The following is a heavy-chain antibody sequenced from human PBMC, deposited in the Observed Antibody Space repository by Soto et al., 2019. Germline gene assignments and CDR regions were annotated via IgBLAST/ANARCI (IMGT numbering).Heavy chain of an antibody. Sequence: QITLKESGPTLVKPTQTLTLTCTFSGFSLYSGGVGVGWIRQPPGKALDWLALIYCDDYTFYSPSLRSRLTVTKDASKNQVVLTMTNMDPVDTATYYCAQTLYHDPRGPGIDYWGQGTLVTVSS. V-gene: IGHV2-5*02. CDR1: GFSLYSGGVG. J-gene: IGHJ4*02. D-gene: IGHD2-2*01. CDR3: AQTLYHDPRGPGIDY. CDR2: IYCDDYT.